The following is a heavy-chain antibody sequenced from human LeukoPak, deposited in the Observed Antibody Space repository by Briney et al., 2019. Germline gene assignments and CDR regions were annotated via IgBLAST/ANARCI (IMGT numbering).Heavy chain of an antibody. CDR3: ARDLPLGYYGSGTNDY. CDR2: ISSSSSYI. CDR1: GFPFSNYS. D-gene: IGHD3-10*01. V-gene: IGHV3-21*01. Sequence: GGSLKLSCAASGFPFSNYSMNWVRQAPGKGLEWVSSISSSSSYIYHADSVKGRFTISRDNAKNSLYLQMNSLRAEDTAVYYCARDLPLGYYGSGTNDYWGQGTLVTVSS. J-gene: IGHJ4*02.